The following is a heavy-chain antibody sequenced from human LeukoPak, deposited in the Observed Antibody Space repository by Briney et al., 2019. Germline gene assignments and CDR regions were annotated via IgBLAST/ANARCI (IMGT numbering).Heavy chain of an antibody. CDR1: GFTFSTYA. Sequence: GGSLRLSCAASGFTFSTYAMSWVRQAPGKGLECVSTISSGGGFTYYSESVKGRFTISRDSSKSTLCLRMNSLRAEDTAVYYCAKDLRIRAGVPDYWGQGTLVTVSS. D-gene: IGHD2-8*01. CDR2: ISSGGGFT. J-gene: IGHJ4*02. CDR3: AKDLRIRAGVPDY. V-gene: IGHV3-23*01.